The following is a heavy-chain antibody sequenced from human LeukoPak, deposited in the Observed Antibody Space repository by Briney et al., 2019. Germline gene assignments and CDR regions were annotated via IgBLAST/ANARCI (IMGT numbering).Heavy chain of an antibody. Sequence: TSETLSLTCTVSGGSISSYYWSWIRQPPGKGLEWIANIYHTGSTNYNPSLSSRVTISIDTAKNQFSLKLTSVTAADTAVYYCARRCRNSSGWQDYLWGQGTLVTVSS. J-gene: IGHJ4*02. V-gene: IGHV4-59*01. CDR3: ARRCRNSSGWQDYL. CDR2: IYHTGST. D-gene: IGHD6-25*01. CDR1: GGSISSYY.